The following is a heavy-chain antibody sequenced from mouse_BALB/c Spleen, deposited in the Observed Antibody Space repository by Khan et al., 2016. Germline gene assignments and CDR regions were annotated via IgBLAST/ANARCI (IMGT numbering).Heavy chain of an antibody. CDR3: TRVPTATRYFDV. Sequence: EVQLQESGPGLVKPSQSLSLTCTVTGYSITSDYAWNWIRQFPGNKLEWMGYINYSGSTTYNPSLKSRFSITRDPSKNQFFLQLKSVTTEDTATYDGTRVPTATRYFDVWGAGTTVTVSS. V-gene: IGHV3-2*02. CDR1: GYSITSDYA. CDR2: INYSGST. D-gene: IGHD1-2*01. J-gene: IGHJ1*01.